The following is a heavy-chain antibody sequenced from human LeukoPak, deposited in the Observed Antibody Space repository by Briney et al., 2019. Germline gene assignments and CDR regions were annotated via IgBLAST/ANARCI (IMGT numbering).Heavy chain of an antibody. J-gene: IGHJ4*02. CDR1: GFTFRSYA. CDR3: AKGLLGATFPSYFDS. D-gene: IGHD1-26*01. V-gene: IGHV3-23*01. CDR2: VSATGATT. Sequence: GGSLRLSCAASGFTFRSYAMSWVRQAPGKGLEWVSVVSATGATTDFADSVKGRFTISRDNSKSTVYLLMNSLTAEDTAVYYCAKGLLGATFPSYFDSWGQGTLVTVSS.